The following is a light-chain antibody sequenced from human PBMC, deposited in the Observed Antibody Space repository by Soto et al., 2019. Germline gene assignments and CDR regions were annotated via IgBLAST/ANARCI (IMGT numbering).Light chain of an antibody. V-gene: IGLV2-14*01. CDR1: SSDVGGYNY. CDR2: GVS. CDR3: NSYAGSSYV. Sequence: SVLTHPASVSGSPGQPITMSRTGTSSDVGGYNYVSWYQQYPGKAPKLMIYGVSYRPSGVSNRFSGSKSGNTASLTISGLQAEDEADYYCNSYAGSSYVFGTGTKVTVL. J-gene: IGLJ1*01.